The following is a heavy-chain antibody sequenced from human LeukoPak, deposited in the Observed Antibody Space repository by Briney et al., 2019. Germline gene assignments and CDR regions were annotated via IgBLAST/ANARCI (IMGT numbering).Heavy chain of an antibody. CDR1: GLTFSGSD. D-gene: IGHD5-12*01. J-gene: IGHJ4*02. CDR2: IRGKASNYAT. Sequence: GGSLRLSCAASGLTFSGSDIHWVRQASGKGLEWVGRIRGKASNYATAYAASVTGRFTISRDDSENTAYLQMNSLKTEDTAVYYCLRHNIGYGDPDYWGRGTLVIV. V-gene: IGHV3-73*01. CDR3: LRHNIGYGDPDY.